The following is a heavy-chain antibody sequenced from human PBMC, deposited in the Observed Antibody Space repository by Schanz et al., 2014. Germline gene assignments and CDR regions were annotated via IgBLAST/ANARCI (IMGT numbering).Heavy chain of an antibody. D-gene: IGHD5-18*01. CDR2: ITGASDHI. Sequence: EVQLVESGGGLVQPGGSLRLSCAASGFSVGNKYMNWVRQAPGKGLEWVSGITGASDHIDYAESVKGRFTISRDNAKNSLYLQMNGLRAEDTAVYYCARVALPGYSSPRDAFDIWGQGTMVTVSS. CDR1: GFSVGNKY. J-gene: IGHJ3*02. V-gene: IGHV3-21*01. CDR3: ARVALPGYSSPRDAFDI.